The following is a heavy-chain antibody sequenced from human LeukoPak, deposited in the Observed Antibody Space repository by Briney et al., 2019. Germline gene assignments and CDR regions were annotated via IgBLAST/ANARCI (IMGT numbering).Heavy chain of an antibody. J-gene: IGHJ4*02. Sequence: GGSLRLSCAASGFTFSSYEMNCVRQAPGKGLEWVSYISSSGSTIYYADSVKGRFTISRDNAKNSLYLQMNSLRAEDTAVYYCARDKSGRNSYEFDYWGQGTLVTVSS. D-gene: IGHD5-18*01. V-gene: IGHV3-48*03. CDR1: GFTFSSYE. CDR2: ISSSGSTI. CDR3: ARDKSGRNSYEFDY.